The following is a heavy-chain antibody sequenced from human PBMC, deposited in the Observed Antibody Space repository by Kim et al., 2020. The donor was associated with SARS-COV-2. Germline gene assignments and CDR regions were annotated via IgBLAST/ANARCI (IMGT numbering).Heavy chain of an antibody. CDR1: GFTFSSYS. Sequence: GGSLRLSCAASGFTFSSYSMNWVRQAPGKGLEWVSYISSSSSTIYYADSVKGRFTISRDNAKNSLYLQMNSLRDEDTAVYYCARDAVWERVVTATYDAFDIWGQGTMVTVSS. D-gene: IGHD2-21*02. CDR2: ISSSSSTI. J-gene: IGHJ3*02. V-gene: IGHV3-48*02. CDR3: ARDAVWERVVTATYDAFDI.